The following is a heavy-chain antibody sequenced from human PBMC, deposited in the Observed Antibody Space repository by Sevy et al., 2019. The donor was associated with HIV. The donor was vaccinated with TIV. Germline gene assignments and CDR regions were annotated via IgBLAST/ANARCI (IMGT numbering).Heavy chain of an antibody. CDR3: ASDPFGSMVRGVITDFDY. V-gene: IGHV3-7*03. CDR2: IKQDGSEK. D-gene: IGHD3-10*01. Sequence: GGSLRLSCAASGFTFSSYWMSWVRQAPGKGLEWVANIKQDGSEKYYVHSVKGRFTISRDNAKNSLYLQMNSLRAEDTAVYYCASDPFGSMVRGVITDFDYWGQGTLVTVSS. CDR1: GFTFSSYW. J-gene: IGHJ4*02.